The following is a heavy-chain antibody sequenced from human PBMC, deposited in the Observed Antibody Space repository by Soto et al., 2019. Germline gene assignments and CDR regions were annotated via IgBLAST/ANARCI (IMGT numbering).Heavy chain of an antibody. J-gene: IGHJ4*02. V-gene: IGHV3-48*02. CDR1: GFTFSSYS. Sequence: GGSLRLSCAASGFTFSSYSMNWVRQAPGKGLEWVSYISSSSSTIYYADSVKGRFTISRDNAKNSLYLQMNSLRDEDTAVYYCARDLSGWSRGYYFDYWGQGTLVTVPQ. CDR3: ARDLSGWSRGYYFDY. D-gene: IGHD6-19*01. CDR2: ISSSSSTI.